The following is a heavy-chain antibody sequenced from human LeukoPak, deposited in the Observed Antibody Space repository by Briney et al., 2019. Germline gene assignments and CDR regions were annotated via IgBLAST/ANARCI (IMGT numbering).Heavy chain of an antibody. Sequence: GVSLRLSCAASGFTFSSFAMICVRQAPGKGLEWVSAISGSGVSTYYADSVKGRFTISRDNSKNTLYLQMNSLRAEDTAVYYCAKDTPSSGWHRQLDYWGQGTLVTVSS. V-gene: IGHV3-23*01. CDR2: ISGSGVST. D-gene: IGHD6-19*01. CDR3: AKDTPSSGWHRQLDY. J-gene: IGHJ4*02. CDR1: GFTFSSFA.